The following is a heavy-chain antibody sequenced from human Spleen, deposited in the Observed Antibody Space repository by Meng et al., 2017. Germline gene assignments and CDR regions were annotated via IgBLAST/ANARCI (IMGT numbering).Heavy chain of an antibody. J-gene: IGHJ4*02. Sequence: SCLGLVMPSETLSLNCTVSGGTMSSRYYYWGCIRQPPGKGLEWIGTIYFGGSTYYNPSLESRVTISKDMSNNQFSLRLSSVTAADTAVYYCARGRGQGLTGELDYWGQGTLVTVPS. CDR1: GGTMSSRYYY. CDR2: IYFGGST. CDR3: ARGRGQGLTGELDY. V-gene: IGHV4-39*07. D-gene: IGHD7-27*01.